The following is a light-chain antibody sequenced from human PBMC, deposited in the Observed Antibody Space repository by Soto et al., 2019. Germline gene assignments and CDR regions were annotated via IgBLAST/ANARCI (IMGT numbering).Light chain of an antibody. CDR3: QQRTNWPST. CDR2: DAS. J-gene: IGKJ2*01. CDR1: QSVSSY. Sequence: EIGLTQSPATLSLSPGERATLSCRASQSVSSYLALYQQKPGQAPRLLIYDASNRATGLPARFSGSGSGTDFTLTISRLEPEDVAVYYCQQRTNWPSTFGQGTKLEIK. V-gene: IGKV3-11*01.